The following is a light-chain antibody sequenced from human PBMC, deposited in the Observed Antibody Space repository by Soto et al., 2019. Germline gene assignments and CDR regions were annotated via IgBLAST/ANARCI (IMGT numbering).Light chain of an antibody. CDR3: CSYANRRGL. J-gene: IGLJ3*02. CDR2: EVS. V-gene: IGLV2-23*02. Sequence: QSALTQPASVSGSPGQSSTISCTGSSSDVGVSNLVSWYQQHPGKAPKLIIYEVSQRPSGVSNRFSGSKSGNTASLTISGLQADDGGDYYCCSYANRRGLFGAGTKVTVL. CDR1: SSDVGVSNL.